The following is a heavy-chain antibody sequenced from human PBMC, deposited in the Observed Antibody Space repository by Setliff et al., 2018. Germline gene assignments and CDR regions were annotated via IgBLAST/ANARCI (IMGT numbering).Heavy chain of an antibody. J-gene: IGHJ4*02. CDR2: ISWNSVYI. CDR1: GFSFSSYS. CDR3: AKDRVPDGYWDFDY. Sequence: GGSLRLSCAASGFSFSSYSMNWVRQAPGKGLEWVSSISWNSVYIAYADSVRGRFTISRDNAKNSLYLQMNSLRPEDTAVYYCAKDRVPDGYWDFDYWGQGILVTVSS. D-gene: IGHD4-17*01. V-gene: IGHV3-21*04.